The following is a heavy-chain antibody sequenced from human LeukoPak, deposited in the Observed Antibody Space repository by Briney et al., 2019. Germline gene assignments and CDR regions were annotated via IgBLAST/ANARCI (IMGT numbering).Heavy chain of an antibody. CDR2: MSGDGGST. V-gene: IGHV3-23*01. CDR3: ALVSLFSSSWYGDY. Sequence: GGSLRLSCAASGFTFSSYAMSWVRQAPGKGLEWVSAMSGDGGSTYYADSVKGRFTISRDNSKNTLYLQMNSLRAEDTAVYYCALVSLFSSSWYGDYWGQGTLVTVPS. CDR1: GFTFSSYA. D-gene: IGHD6-13*01. J-gene: IGHJ4*02.